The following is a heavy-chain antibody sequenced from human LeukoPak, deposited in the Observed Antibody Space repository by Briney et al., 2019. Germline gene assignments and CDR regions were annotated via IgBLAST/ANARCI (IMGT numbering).Heavy chain of an antibody. D-gene: IGHD5-24*01. V-gene: IGHV3-49*04. CDR1: GFTFGDHS. CDR3: ARGPIQLWIHNAMDV. CDR2: VRSKAYRGTT. J-gene: IGHJ6*02. Sequence: PGRSLRLSCSGSGFTFGDHSISWVRQAPGKGLEWVGFVRSKAYRGTTEYAASVKGRFSISRDDSASIAYLQMNRLKTEDTAVYYCARGPIQLWIHNAMDVWGQGTTVTVSS.